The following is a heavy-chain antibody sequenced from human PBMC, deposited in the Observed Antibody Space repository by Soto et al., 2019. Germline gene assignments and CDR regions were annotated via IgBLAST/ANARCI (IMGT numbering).Heavy chain of an antibody. D-gene: IGHD6-6*01. Sequence: QVQLVESGGGVVQPGRSLRLSCAASGFTFSSYAMHWVRQAPGKGLEWVAVISYDGSNKYYADSVKGRFTISRDNSKTKLYLQMRSLTAEGTAVYYCARDLSSSSSYYYCGMDVWGQGTTVTVSS. J-gene: IGHJ6*02. CDR1: GFTFSSYA. CDR3: ARDLSSSSSYYYCGMDV. V-gene: IGHV3-30-3*01. CDR2: ISYDGSNK.